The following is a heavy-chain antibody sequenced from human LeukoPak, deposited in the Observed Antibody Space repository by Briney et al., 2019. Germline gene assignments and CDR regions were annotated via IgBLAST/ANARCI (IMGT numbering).Heavy chain of an antibody. V-gene: IGHV4-59*01. D-gene: IGHD5-24*01. CDR1: TGAISSYY. CDR3: ARARGGTWLQPRYYFDY. CDR2: IYYSWST. J-gene: IGHJ4*02. Sequence: PPQTLSPTCTLATGAISSYYPSCVRHPQGNGLGWNGYIYYSWSTTYNPSLKSRVTISVDTSKNQFSLRLSSVTAADTAVYYCARARGGTWLQPRYYFDYWGQGTLVTVSS.